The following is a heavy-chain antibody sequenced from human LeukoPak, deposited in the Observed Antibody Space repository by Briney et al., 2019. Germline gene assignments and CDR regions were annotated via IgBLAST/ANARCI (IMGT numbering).Heavy chain of an antibody. J-gene: IGHJ4*02. Sequence: ASVKVSCKASGYTFTGYYMHWVRQAPGQGLEWMGWINPNSGGTNYAQKFQGRVTMTRDTSISTAYMELSRLRSDDTAVYYCARDVIVVVPAATRFDYWGQGTLVTVSS. V-gene: IGHV1-2*02. CDR1: GYTFTGYY. D-gene: IGHD2-2*01. CDR3: ARDVIVVVPAATRFDY. CDR2: INPNSGGT.